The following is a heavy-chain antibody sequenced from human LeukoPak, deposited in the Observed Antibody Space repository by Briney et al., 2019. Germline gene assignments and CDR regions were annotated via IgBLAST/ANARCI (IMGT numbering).Heavy chain of an antibody. CDR1: GGSISDYY. J-gene: IGHJ3*02. V-gene: IGHV4-59*12. D-gene: IGHD2-2*01. CDR2: IYYSGST. CDR3: AGATSREAFDI. Sequence: SETLSLTCTVSGGSISDYYWSWLRQPPGKGLEWIGYIYYSGSTNYTPSLKSRVTKSIKPSKNQFSPKLSSVTAADTAVYYCAGATSREAFDIWGQGTRVTVSS.